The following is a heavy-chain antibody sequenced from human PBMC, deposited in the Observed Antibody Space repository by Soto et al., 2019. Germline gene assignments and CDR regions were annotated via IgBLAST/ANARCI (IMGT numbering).Heavy chain of an antibody. D-gene: IGHD3-10*01. J-gene: IGHJ4*02. V-gene: IGHV5-51*01. CDR1: GYNFVTYL. CDR3: TKDAPLWFGELSQ. CDR2: INPGDSDA. Sequence: PGESLKISCKGSGYNFVTYLIGWVRQMPGKGLEWMGIINPGDSDARYSPSFQGQVTISADKSISTAYLKSVTAADTAVYYCTKDAPLWFGELSQWGQGTLVTVSS.